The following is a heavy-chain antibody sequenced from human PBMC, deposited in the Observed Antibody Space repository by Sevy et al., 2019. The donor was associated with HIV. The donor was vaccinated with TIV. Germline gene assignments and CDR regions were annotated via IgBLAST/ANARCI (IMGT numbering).Heavy chain of an antibody. CDR2: IYSGGST. V-gene: IGHV3-53*01. CDR3: ARDIAVAGNDAFDI. CDR1: GFTVSSNY. J-gene: IGHJ3*02. D-gene: IGHD6-19*01. Sequence: GGSLRLSCAASGFTVSSNYMSWVRQAPGKGLERVSVIYSGGSTYYADSVKGRFTISRDNSKNTLYLQMNSLRAEDTAVYYCARDIAVAGNDAFDIWGQGTMVTVSS.